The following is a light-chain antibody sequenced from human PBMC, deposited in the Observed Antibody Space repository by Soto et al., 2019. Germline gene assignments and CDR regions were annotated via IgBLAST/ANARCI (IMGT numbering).Light chain of an antibody. CDR2: DVS. CDR1: SSDVGGYNY. CDR3: SSYTSSSTRVV. Sequence: QSALTQPASVSGSPGQPITISCTGTSSDVGGYNYVSWYQQHPGKAPKLMIYDVSNQPSGVSNRFSGSKSGHTASLTISGLQAEDEADYYCSSYTSSSTRVVFGGGTKLTVL. J-gene: IGLJ2*01. V-gene: IGLV2-14*01.